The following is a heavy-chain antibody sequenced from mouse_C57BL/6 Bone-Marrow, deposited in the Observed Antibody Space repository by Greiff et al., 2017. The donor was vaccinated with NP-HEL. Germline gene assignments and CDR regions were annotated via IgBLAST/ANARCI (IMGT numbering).Heavy chain of an antibody. Sequence: VQLKESGAELVRPGASVKLSCTASGFNIKDDYMHWVKQRPEQGLEWIGWIDPENGDTEYASKFQGKATITADTSSNTAYLQLSSLTSEDTAVYYCTTQGGIGSLDDWGQGTTLTVSS. V-gene: IGHV14-4*01. CDR3: TTQGGIGSLDD. J-gene: IGHJ2*01. D-gene: IGHD1-1*01. CDR2: IDPENGDT. CDR1: GFNIKDDY.